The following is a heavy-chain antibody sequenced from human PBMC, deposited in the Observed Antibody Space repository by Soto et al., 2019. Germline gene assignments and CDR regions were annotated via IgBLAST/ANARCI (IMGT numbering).Heavy chain of an antibody. CDR1: GLSFSTSG. CDR2: ISNHGYTT. J-gene: IGHJ4*02. Sequence: GGSLRLSCAASGLSFSTSGMSWVRQPPGKGLEWVSSISNHGYTTYYTDSVKGRFSTSRDNSRDTLYLQMNSLRAEDTAVYYCARGAQTSPIDYWGQGTLVTVSS. V-gene: IGHV3-23*01. D-gene: IGHD2-2*01. CDR3: ARGAQTSPIDY.